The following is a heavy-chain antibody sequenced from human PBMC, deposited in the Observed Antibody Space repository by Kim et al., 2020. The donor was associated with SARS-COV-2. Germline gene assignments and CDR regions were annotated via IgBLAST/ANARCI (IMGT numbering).Heavy chain of an antibody. J-gene: IGHJ4*02. CDR2: IIPIFGTA. V-gene: IGHV1-69*13. CDR3: ARGGEGLGYYDSSGYYTGEYHFDH. Sequence: SVKVSCKASGYTFSSYAISWVRQAPGQGLEWMGWIIPIFGTANYAQKFQGRVTITADESTSTAYMELRSLRSEDTAVYYCARGGEGLGYYDSSGYYTGEYHFDHGGQSTLVPVSS. D-gene: IGHD3-22*01. CDR1: GYTFSSYA.